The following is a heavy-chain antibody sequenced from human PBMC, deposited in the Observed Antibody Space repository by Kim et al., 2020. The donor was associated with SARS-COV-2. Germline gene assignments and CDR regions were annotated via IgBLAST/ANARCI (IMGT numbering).Heavy chain of an antibody. J-gene: IGHJ5*02. V-gene: IGHV4-39*01. D-gene: IGHD3-10*01. Sequence: SETLSLTCTASGGSVTTGSYYWGWIRQPPGKGLEWIGSIYYSGSTSYNPSLKSRVTISVDTSKNQFSLKLSSVTAADTAVYYCVRYGSGGHILFDPWGQG. CDR1: GGSVTTGSYY. CDR2: IYYSGST. CDR3: VRYGSGGHILFDP.